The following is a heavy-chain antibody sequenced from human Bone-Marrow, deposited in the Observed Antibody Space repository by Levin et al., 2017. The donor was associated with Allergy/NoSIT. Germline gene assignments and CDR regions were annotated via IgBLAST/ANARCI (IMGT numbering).Heavy chain of an antibody. D-gene: IGHD2-15*01. CDR1: GFTVSSHY. CDR3: ARSERVVVAATVSRSYYYYGMDV. V-gene: IGHV3-66*01. J-gene: IGHJ6*02. CDR2: IYSGGST. Sequence: GESLKISCAASGFTVSSHYMSWVRQAPGKGLEWVSVIYSGGSTYYADSVKGRFTISRDNSKNTLYLQMNSLRAEDTAVYYCARSERVVVAATVSRSYYYYGMDVWGQGTTVTVSS.